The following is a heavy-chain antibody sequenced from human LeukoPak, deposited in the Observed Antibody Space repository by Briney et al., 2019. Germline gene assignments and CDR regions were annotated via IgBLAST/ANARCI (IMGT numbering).Heavy chain of an antibody. J-gene: IGHJ4*02. D-gene: IGHD6-13*01. Sequence: GASVKVSCKASGGTFSSYAISWVRQAPGQGLEWMGGIIPIFGTANYAQKFQGRVTITADESTSTAYMELSSLRAEDTAVYYCAPRADGLAAAGTAVDYWGQGTLVTVSS. CDR3: APRADGLAAAGTAVDY. V-gene: IGHV1-69*13. CDR2: IIPIFGTA. CDR1: GGTFSSYA.